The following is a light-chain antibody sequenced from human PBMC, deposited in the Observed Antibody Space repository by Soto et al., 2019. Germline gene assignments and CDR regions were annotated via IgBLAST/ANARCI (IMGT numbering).Light chain of an antibody. CDR3: QQYNNWPGT. V-gene: IGKV3-15*01. J-gene: IGKJ1*01. CDR2: GAS. Sequence: EIVMTQSPATLSLSPGERANSSCRASQSARSSLAWYQQKPGQAPRLLIYGASTRATGIPARFSGSGSGTEFTLTISSLQAEDCAVYYCQQYNNWPGTFGQGNKVEIK. CDR1: QSARSS.